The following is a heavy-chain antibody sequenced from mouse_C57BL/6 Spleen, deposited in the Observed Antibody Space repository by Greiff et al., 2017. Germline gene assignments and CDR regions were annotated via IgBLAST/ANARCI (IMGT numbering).Heavy chain of an antibody. V-gene: IGHV1-22*01. CDR2: INPNNGGT. J-gene: IGHJ3*01. D-gene: IGHD2-1*01. CDR1: GYTFTDYN. Sequence: VQLQQSGPELVKPGASVKLSCKASGYTFTDYNMHWVKQSHGKSLEWIGYINPNNGGTSYNQKVKGKATLAGNNSSSTDYMELRSLTSEDSAVYYCARSDYGNPFAYWGQGTLVTVSA. CDR3: ARSDYGNPFAY.